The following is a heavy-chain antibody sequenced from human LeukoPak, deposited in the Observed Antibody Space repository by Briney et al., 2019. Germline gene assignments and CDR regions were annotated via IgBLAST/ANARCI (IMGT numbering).Heavy chain of an antibody. CDR2: ISAYNGNT. Sequence: ASVKVSCKASGYTFTSYGISWVRQAPGQGLEWMGWISAYNGNTNYAQKLQGRVTMTTDTSTSTAYMELRSLRSDDTAVYYCARMGYGRDTAMVTALDYWGQGTLVTVSS. CDR1: GYTFTSYG. V-gene: IGHV1-18*01. CDR3: ARMGYGRDTAMVTALDY. D-gene: IGHD5-18*01. J-gene: IGHJ4*02.